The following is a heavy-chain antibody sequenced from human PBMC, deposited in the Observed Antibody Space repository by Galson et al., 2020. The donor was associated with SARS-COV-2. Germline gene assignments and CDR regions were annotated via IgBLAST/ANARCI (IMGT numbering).Heavy chain of an antibody. CDR3: ARDTDSWYSYVQH. CDR2: IWYDGSNK. Sequence: GESLKISCAASGFTFSSYGMHWVRQAPGKGLEWVAVIWYDGSNKYYADSVKGRFTISRDNSKNTLYLQMNSLRAEDTAVYYCARDTDSWYSYVQHWGQGTLVTVSS. J-gene: IGHJ1*01. V-gene: IGHV3-33*01. D-gene: IGHD6-13*01. CDR1: GFTFSSYG.